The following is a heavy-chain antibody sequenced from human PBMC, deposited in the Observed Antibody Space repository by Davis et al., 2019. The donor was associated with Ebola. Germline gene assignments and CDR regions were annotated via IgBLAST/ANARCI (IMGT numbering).Heavy chain of an antibody. D-gene: IGHD4-17*01. CDR2: ISQSGST. V-gene: IGHV4-4*02. CDR1: GFTFSDYW. CDR3: ARQNGDSRFDYYYGMDV. J-gene: IGHJ6*02. Sequence: GSLRLSCAASGFTFSDYWMHWVRQPPGKELEWIGEISQSGSTNYNPSLKSRVTISVDKSKNQFSLKLRSVTAADTAVYYCARQNGDSRFDYYYGMDVWGQGTTVTVSS.